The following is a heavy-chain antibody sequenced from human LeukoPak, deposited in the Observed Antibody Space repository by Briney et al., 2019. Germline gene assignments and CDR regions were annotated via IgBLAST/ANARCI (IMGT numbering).Heavy chain of an antibody. CDR2: IFAGSGTT. D-gene: IGHD3-9*01. CDR3: AKGAPFDWLSYFDY. J-gene: IGHJ4*02. CDR1: GFTFSRYF. V-gene: IGHV3-23*01. Sequence: GGSLRLSCAASGFTFSRYFLAWVRQAPGKGLEWVASIFAGSGTTHYADSVKGRFTISRDNSKNTLYLQMNSLRAEDTAVYYCAKGAPFDWLSYFDYWGQGTLVTVSS.